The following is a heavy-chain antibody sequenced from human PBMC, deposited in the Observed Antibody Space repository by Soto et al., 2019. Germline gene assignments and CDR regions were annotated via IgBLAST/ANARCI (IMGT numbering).Heavy chain of an antibody. CDR3: ARDIGGYSYGIDY. Sequence: SETLSLPCPVSGCSVSSGSYHWSWIRQRPGKGLEWIGYIYYSGSTNYNPSLKSRVTISVDTSKNQFSLKLSSVTAADTAVYYCARDIGGYSYGIDYWGQGTLVTVSS. CDR2: IYYSGST. V-gene: IGHV4-61*01. D-gene: IGHD5-18*01. J-gene: IGHJ4*02. CDR1: GCSVSSGSYH.